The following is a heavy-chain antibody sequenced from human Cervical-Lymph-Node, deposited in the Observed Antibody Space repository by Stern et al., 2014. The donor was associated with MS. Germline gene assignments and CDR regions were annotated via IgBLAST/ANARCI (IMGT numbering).Heavy chain of an antibody. Sequence: VQLVESGGGVVQPGRSLRLSCVASGFSFSSYGMHWVRQAPGKGLEGVAVISYDGSNAYYADSVKGRFTISRDNSKNTLYLQLNSLRAEDTAVYYCAKDRGMIVVVTYSLDSWGQGTLVTVSS. D-gene: IGHD3-22*01. CDR3: AKDRGMIVVVTYSLDS. V-gene: IGHV3-30*18. J-gene: IGHJ4*02. CDR2: ISYDGSNA. CDR1: GFSFSSYG.